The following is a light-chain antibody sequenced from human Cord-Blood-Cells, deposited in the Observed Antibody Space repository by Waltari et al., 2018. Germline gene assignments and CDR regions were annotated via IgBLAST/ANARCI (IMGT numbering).Light chain of an antibody. CDR3: QSYDSSNLV. Sequence: NFMLTQPHSVSESPGKTVTISCTRRSGSIASNYVQWYQQRPGSSPTTVIYGENQRPSGVPYRFSGPIDSSSNSASLTISGLKTEDEADYFCQSYDSSNLVFGGGTKLTVL. J-gene: IGLJ2*01. V-gene: IGLV6-57*01. CDR1: SGSIASNY. CDR2: GEN.